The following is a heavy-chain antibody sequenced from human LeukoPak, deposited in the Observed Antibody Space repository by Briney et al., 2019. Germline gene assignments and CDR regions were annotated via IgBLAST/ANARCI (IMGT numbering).Heavy chain of an antibody. CDR3: ARVGLRGSGPRGWFDP. J-gene: IGHJ5*02. CDR1: GYTFTSYG. Sequence: ASVKVSCKASGYTFTSYGISWVRQAPGQGLEWMGWINPNSGGTNYAQKFQGRVTMTRDTSISTAYMELSRLRSDDTAVYYCARVGLRGSGPRGWFDPWGQGTLVTVSS. D-gene: IGHD1-26*01. CDR2: INPNSGGT. V-gene: IGHV1-2*02.